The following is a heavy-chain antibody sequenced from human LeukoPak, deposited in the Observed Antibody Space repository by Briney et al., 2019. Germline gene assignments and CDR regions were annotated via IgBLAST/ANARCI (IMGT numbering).Heavy chain of an antibody. CDR2: INYSGGT. CDR1: GGSISSSSYY. Sequence: PSETLSLTCTVSGGSISSSSYYWGWIRQPPGKGLEWIGSINYSGGTYYNPSLKSRVTISVDTSKNQFSLKLSSVTAADTAVYYCSRPPQSYKDVWGKGTTVTVSS. J-gene: IGHJ6*03. CDR3: SRPPQSYKDV. V-gene: IGHV4-39*01.